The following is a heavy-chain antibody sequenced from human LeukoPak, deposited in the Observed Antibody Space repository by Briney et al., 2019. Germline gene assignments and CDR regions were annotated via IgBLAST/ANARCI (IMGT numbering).Heavy chain of an antibody. CDR2: ISAYNGNT. CDR3: ARDHGEAAAGVFAPFDY. V-gene: IGHV1-18*01. J-gene: IGHJ4*02. Sequence: ASVKVSCKASGYTFTSYGICWVRQAPGQGLEWMGWISAYNGNTHYAQNLQGRVTVTTDTSTSTAYMELRSLRSDDTAVYYCARDHGEAAAGVFAPFDYWGQGTLVTVSS. D-gene: IGHD6-13*01. CDR1: GYTFTSYG.